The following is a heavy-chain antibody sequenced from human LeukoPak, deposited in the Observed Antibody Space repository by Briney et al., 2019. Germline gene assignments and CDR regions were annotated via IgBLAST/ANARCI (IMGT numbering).Heavy chain of an antibody. CDR2: ISSTSIYT. J-gene: IGHJ4*02. D-gene: IGHD4-23*01. Sequence: PGGSLRLSYAASGFSLSDYYMSWIRQAPGKGLEWVSYISSTSIYTNYADSVKGRFTISRDNAKDSLYLQMNSLRAEDTAVYYCARRHGGNSYYFDFWGQGTLVTVSS. CDR1: GFSLSDYY. CDR3: ARRHGGNSYYFDF. V-gene: IGHV3-11*03.